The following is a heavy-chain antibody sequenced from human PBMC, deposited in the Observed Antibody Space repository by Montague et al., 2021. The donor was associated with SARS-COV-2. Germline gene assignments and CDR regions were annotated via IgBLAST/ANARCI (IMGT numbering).Heavy chain of an antibody. CDR2: N. J-gene: IGHJ4*02. D-gene: IGHD5-12*01. V-gene: IGHV6-1*01. Sequence: NDYALSVKSRITINPDTSKNQISLQLNSVTPEDTAVYYCARTSAYSDYWGEGTLVTVS. CDR3: ARTSAYSDY.